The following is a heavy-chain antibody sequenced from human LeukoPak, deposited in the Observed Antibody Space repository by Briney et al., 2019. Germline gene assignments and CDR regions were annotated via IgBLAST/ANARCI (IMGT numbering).Heavy chain of an antibody. J-gene: IGHJ4*02. Sequence: GGSLRLSCAASGFSFSAYSMHWVRQAPGPGLEGVAVISYDGTNKYYADSVKGRFTISRDNSKYMLYLQMNSRSAEDTAVYYCARDFYDYWGQGTLVTVSS. CDR3: ARDFYDY. CDR2: ISYDGTNK. D-gene: IGHD2/OR15-2a*01. CDR1: GFSFSAYS. V-gene: IGHV3-30*04.